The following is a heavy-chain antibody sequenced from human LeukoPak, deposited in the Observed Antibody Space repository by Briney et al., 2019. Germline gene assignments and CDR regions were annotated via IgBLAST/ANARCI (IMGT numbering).Heavy chain of an antibody. V-gene: IGHV3-23*01. CDR2: ISGSGGST. CDR1: GFTFRSYA. D-gene: IGHD4-17*01. CDR3: AKGRYGDYRYYFDY. Sequence: GGSLRLSCAASGFTFRSYAMSGVREAPGKGLEGVSAISGSGGSTYYADSVTGRFTISRDNSKNTLYLQMNSLRAEDTAVYYCAKGRYGDYRYYFDYWGQGTLVTVSS. J-gene: IGHJ4*02.